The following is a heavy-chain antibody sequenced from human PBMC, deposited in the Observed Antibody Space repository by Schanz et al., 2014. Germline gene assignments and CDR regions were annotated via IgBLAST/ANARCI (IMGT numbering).Heavy chain of an antibody. CDR1: GYTFTTYY. CDR2: INPSGGST. D-gene: IGHD6-13*01. CDR3: ARDGEAAAGCDY. V-gene: IGHV1-46*03. Sequence: QVQLVQSGAEVKKPGVSVKVSCKASGYTFTTYYIHWVRQAPGQGLEWMGIINPSGGSTSYAQKFQGRDTMTRDTSTSTVYMELSSLRAEDTAVYDCARDGEAAAGCDYWGQGTLXTVSS. J-gene: IGHJ4*02.